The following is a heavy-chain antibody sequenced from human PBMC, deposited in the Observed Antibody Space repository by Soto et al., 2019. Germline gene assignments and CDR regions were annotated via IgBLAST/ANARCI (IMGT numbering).Heavy chain of an antibody. Sequence: SQPLSLTCAISGDSVSSNSAAWNWIRQSPSRGLEWLGRTYYRSKWYNDYAVSVKSRITINPDTSKNQFSLQLNSVTPEDTAVYYCARDTGIAARPRSYYYYMDVWGKGTTVTVSS. CDR3: ARDTGIAARPRSYYYYMDV. V-gene: IGHV6-1*01. CDR2: TYYRSKWYN. D-gene: IGHD6-6*01. J-gene: IGHJ6*03. CDR1: GDSVSSNSAA.